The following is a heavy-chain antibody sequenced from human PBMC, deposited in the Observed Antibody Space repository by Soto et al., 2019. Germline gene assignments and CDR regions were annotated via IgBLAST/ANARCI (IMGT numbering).Heavy chain of an antibody. CDR3: ARRIVVVTSLDY. J-gene: IGHJ4*02. Sequence: QVQLVQSGAEEKKPGASVKVSCKASGYTFTNYAMHWVRQAPGQRLEWMGWINAGNGNTKYSQKFQGRVTITMDTPAGSADMEMRRFRAEDMDLYSCARRIVVVTSLDYWGQGTLVTVSS. V-gene: IGHV1-3*05. CDR1: GYTFTNYA. CDR2: INAGNGNT. D-gene: IGHD2-21*02.